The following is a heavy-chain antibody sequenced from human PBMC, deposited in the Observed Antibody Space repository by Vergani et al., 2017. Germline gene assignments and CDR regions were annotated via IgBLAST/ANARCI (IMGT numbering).Heavy chain of an antibody. CDR1: GFTFSSYS. CDR3: AGDSMVRGVIINPFDY. J-gene: IGHJ4*02. V-gene: IGHV3-21*01. Sequence: EVQLVESGGGLVKPGGSLRLSCAASGFTFSSYSMNWVRQAPGKGLEWVSSISSSSSYKYYADSVKGRFTLSRDKAKNSLYLQMNSLSAEDTAVYYCAGDSMVRGVIINPFDYWGQGTLVTVSS. CDR2: ISSSSSYK. D-gene: IGHD3-10*01.